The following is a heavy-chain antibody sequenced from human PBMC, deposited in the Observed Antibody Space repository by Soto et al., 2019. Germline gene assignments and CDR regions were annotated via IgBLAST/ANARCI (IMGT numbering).Heavy chain of an antibody. V-gene: IGHV3-23*01. CDR1: GFTFGNDA. CDR3: AKDQGSSWYEIDY. J-gene: IGHJ4*02. CDR2: ISGSGGST. D-gene: IGHD6-13*01. Sequence: EVQLLESGGGLVQPGGSLRLSCSASGFTFGNDAVTWVRQAPGKELEWVSTISGSGGSTYYADSVKGRFTISRDNSKNTLYLQMNSLRAEDTAVYYCAKDQGSSWYEIDYWGQGTLVTVSS.